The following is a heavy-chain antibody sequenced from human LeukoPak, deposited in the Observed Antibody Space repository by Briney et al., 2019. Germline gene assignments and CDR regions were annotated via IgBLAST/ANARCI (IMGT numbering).Heavy chain of an antibody. V-gene: IGHV4-59*01. CDR1: GGSISSYY. CDR2: IYYSGST. D-gene: IGHD5-12*01. CDR3: ARFSGYDGLWFDP. J-gene: IGHJ5*02. Sequence: SETLSLTCTVSGGSISSYYWSWIRQPPGKGLEWIGYIYYSGSTNYNPSLKGRVTISVDTSKNQFSLKLSSVTAADTAVYYCARFSGYDGLWFDPWGQGTLVTVSS.